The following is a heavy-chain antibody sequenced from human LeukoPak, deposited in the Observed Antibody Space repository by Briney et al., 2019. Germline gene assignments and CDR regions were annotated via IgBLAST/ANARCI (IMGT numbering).Heavy chain of an antibody. Sequence: SVKVSCKASGGTFSSYAISWVRQAPGQGLEWMGGIIPIFGTANYAQKFQGRVTITTDESTSTAYMELSSLRSEDTAVYYCATNTYYYDSSGHYYAPFDYWGQGTLVTVSS. J-gene: IGHJ4*02. V-gene: IGHV1-69*05. CDR1: GGTFSSYA. CDR3: ATNTYYYDSSGHYYAPFDY. D-gene: IGHD3-22*01. CDR2: IIPIFGTA.